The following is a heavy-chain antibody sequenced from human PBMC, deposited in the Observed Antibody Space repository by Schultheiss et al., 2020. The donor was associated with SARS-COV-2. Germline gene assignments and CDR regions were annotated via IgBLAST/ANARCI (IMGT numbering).Heavy chain of an antibody. J-gene: IGHJ6*02. D-gene: IGHD2-2*01. CDR1: GGSISSGDYY. CDR3: ARETVVVPAAKTYGMDV. Sequence: SETLSLTCTVSGGSISSGDYYWSWIRQHPGKGLEWIGYIYYSGSTYYNPSLKSRVTISVDTSKNPFSLKLSSVTAADTAVYYCARETVVVPAAKTYGMDVWGQGTTVTVSS. V-gene: IGHV4-30-4*02. CDR2: IYYSGST.